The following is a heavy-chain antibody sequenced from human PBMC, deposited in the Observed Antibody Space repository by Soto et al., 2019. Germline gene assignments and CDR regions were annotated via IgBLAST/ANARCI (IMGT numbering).Heavy chain of an antibody. D-gene: IGHD3-22*01. CDR2: IYYSGST. CDR3: ARDGHDSSGYYYDWFDP. Sequence: SETLSLTCTVSGGSISSYYWSWIRQPPGKGLEWIGYIYYSGSTNYNPSLKSRVTISVDTSKNQFSLKLSSVTAADTAVYYCARDGHDSSGYYYDWFDPWGQGTLVTVSS. J-gene: IGHJ5*02. CDR1: GGSISSYY. V-gene: IGHV4-59*01.